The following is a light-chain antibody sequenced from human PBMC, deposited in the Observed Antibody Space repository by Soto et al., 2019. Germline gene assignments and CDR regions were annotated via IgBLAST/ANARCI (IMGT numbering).Light chain of an antibody. CDR1: SSDVGGSNF. Sequence: QSVLTQPASVSDSPGQSITISCTGTSSDVGGSNFVSWYQQHPGKPPKLIIYGVANRPSGVSNRFSGSKSGSTASLIISRLQTEDEADYYCVSYTSSTTYVFGTGTK. CDR2: GVA. CDR3: VSYTSSTTYV. V-gene: IGLV2-14*03. J-gene: IGLJ1*01.